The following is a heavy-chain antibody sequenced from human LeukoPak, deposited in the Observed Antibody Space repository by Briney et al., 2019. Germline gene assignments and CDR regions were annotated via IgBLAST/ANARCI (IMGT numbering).Heavy chain of an antibody. CDR3: ASEYRDISY. J-gene: IGHJ4*02. CDR2: IRSGGTST. D-gene: IGHD2-15*01. Sequence: AGGALRLSCVASRLSFTDDIMNWVREAPPKGLEWVSSIRSGGTSTYYADSVKSRFTISRDNAQNSLYLQVDPLRVEDTAVYYCASEYRDISYWGQGTLVTVSS. CDR1: RLSFTDDI. V-gene: IGHV3-21*01.